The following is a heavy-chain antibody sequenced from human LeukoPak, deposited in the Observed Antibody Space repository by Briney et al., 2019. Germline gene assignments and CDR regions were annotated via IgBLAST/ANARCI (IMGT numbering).Heavy chain of an antibody. CDR3: AKSGYNRFDY. V-gene: IGHV3-23*01. CDR1: GFTFSSYD. D-gene: IGHD5-24*01. J-gene: IGHJ4*02. Sequence: GGSLRLSCAASGFTFSSYDMSWVRQAPGKGLEWVSGISGSGGSTYYADSVKGRFAISRDNSKNTLYLQMNSLRAEDTAVYYCAKSGYNRFDYWGQGTLVTVSS. CDR2: ISGSGGST.